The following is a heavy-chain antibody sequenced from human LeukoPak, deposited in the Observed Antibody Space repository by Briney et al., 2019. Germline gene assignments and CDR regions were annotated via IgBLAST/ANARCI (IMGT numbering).Heavy chain of an antibody. Sequence: LGESLKISCKGSGYSFTSYWIGWVRQMPGKGLEWMGIIYPGDSDTRYSPSFQGQVTISADKSISTAYLQWSSLKASDTAMYYCAGHDIVVVPAATYYYYYYMDVWGKGTTVTVSS. CDR3: AGHDIVVVPAATYYYYYYMDV. V-gene: IGHV5-51*01. J-gene: IGHJ6*03. CDR1: GYSFTSYW. D-gene: IGHD2-2*01. CDR2: IYPGDSDT.